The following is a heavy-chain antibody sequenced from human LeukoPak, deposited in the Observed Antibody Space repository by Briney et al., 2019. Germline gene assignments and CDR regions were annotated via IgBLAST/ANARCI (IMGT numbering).Heavy chain of an antibody. CDR2: LVYDARS. V-gene: IGHV3-33*01. CDR1: GFPFSSYG. CDR3: ARDLSAAFDF. J-gene: IGHJ4*02. D-gene: IGHD6-19*01. Sequence: GTSLRLTCAASGFPFSSYGMHWVRQAPGKGLEWVARLVYDARSDYANSVKGRFSISRDDSKNTLFLDMSNLRVEDTALYYCARDLSAAFDFWGQGVLVTVSS.